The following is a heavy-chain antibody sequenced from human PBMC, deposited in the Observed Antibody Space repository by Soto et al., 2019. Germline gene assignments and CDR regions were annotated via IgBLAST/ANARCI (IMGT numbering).Heavy chain of an antibody. J-gene: IGHJ4*02. CDR1: CGSISGSY. V-gene: IGHV4-59*01. Sequence: NHSETLSLTCSVSCGSISGSYWSWIRQSPGKGLEWLGYVYYTGSTNYSPSLRSRVSISVDTSKNEFSLRLSSVTAADTAVYFCARSVAVPGAHIDYWGQGTQVTVSS. CDR3: ARSVAVPGAHIDY. D-gene: IGHD6-19*01. CDR2: VYYTGST.